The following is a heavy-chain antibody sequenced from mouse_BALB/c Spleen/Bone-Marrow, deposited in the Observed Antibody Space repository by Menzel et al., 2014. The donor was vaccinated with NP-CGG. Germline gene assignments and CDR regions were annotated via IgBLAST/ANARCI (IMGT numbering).Heavy chain of an antibody. D-gene: IGHD1-1*01. Sequence: VQLKESGGGLVKPGGSLKLSCAASGFTFSDYYMYWVRQTPEKRLEWVATISDGGSYTYYPDSVKGRFTISRDNAKNNLYLQMSSLESEDTAMYYCARFYYYGSSYFDVWGAGTTVTVSS. CDR3: ARFYYYGSSYFDV. CDR2: ISDGGSYT. J-gene: IGHJ1*01. CDR1: GFTFSDYY. V-gene: IGHV5-4*02.